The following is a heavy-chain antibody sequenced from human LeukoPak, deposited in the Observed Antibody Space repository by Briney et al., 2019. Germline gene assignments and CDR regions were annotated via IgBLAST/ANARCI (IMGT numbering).Heavy chain of an antibody. D-gene: IGHD3-10*01. CDR3: ARLDNYYGSGSYYHADY. Sequence: PSETLSLTCAVSGGSISTYYWSWIRQPPGKGLEWIGYINYSGSTNYNPSLKSRVSISVDTSKNQFSLKLTSVTAADTAVYYCARLDNYYGSGSYYHADYWGQGTLVTVSS. J-gene: IGHJ4*02. V-gene: IGHV4-59*08. CDR2: INYSGST. CDR1: GGSISTYY.